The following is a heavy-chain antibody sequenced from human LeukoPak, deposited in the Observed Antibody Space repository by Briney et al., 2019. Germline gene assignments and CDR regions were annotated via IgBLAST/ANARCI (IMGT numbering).Heavy chain of an antibody. Sequence: ASVKVSCKASGYTFTSYGINWVRQAPGQGLEWMGWISAYNGNTNYAQKLQGRVTLTTDTSTSTAYMDLRSLRSDDTAVYYCARAVEDSSSWGYFDLWGRGTLVTVSS. D-gene: IGHD6-13*01. CDR3: ARAVEDSSSWGYFDL. J-gene: IGHJ2*01. CDR2: ISAYNGNT. V-gene: IGHV1-18*01. CDR1: GYTFTSYG.